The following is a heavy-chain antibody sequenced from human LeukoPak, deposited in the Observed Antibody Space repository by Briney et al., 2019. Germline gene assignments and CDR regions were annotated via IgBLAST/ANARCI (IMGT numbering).Heavy chain of an antibody. CDR1: GFTFSDYY. Sequence: KTGGPLRLSCAASGFTFSDYYMSWIRQAPGKGLEWLSYISSSDSRKYYADSVEGRFTVSRDNAKNSLYLLMNSLRAEDTAVYYCAREAQHYDAFEIWGQGTMVTVSS. V-gene: IGHV3-11*01. D-gene: IGHD6-13*01. CDR2: ISSSDSRK. J-gene: IGHJ3*02. CDR3: AREAQHYDAFEI.